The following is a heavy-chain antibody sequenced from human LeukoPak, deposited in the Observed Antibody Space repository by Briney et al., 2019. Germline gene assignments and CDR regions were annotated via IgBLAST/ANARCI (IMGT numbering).Heavy chain of an antibody. J-gene: IGHJ4*02. V-gene: IGHV4-34*01. Sequence: SETLSLTCAVYGGSFSGYYWSWIRQPPGKGLEWIGEINHSGSTNYNPSLKSRVTVSLGTSKNQFSLKLSSVTAADTAVYYCARAPGAALDWGQGTLVTVSS. D-gene: IGHD2-15*01. CDR2: INHSGST. CDR3: ARAPGAALD. CDR1: GGSFSGYY.